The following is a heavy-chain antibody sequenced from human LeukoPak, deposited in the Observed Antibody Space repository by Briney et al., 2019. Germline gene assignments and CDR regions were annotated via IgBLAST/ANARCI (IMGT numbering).Heavy chain of an antibody. CDR2: ISGSGGST. J-gene: IGHJ4*02. CDR3: AKDGYYYDSCAYFDY. V-gene: IGHV3-23*01. CDR1: GFTFSSYA. D-gene: IGHD3-22*01. Sequence: GGSLRLSCAASGFTFSSYAMSWVRQAPGKWLEWVSVISGSGGSTYYADSVKGRFTISRDNSKNTLYLQVNSLRAEDTAVYYCAKDGYYYDSCAYFDYWGQGILVTVSS.